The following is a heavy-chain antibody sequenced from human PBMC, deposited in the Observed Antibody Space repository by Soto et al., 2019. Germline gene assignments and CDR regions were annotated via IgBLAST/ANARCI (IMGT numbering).Heavy chain of an antibody. CDR1: GGTFSSYA. Sequence: RASVKVSCKASGGTFSSYAISWVRQAPGQGLEWMGGIIPIFGTANYAQKFQGRVTITADESTSTAYMELSSLRSEDTAVYYCAREEMATTHDAFDIWGQGTMVTVSS. CDR2: IIPIFGTA. D-gene: IGHD5-12*01. V-gene: IGHV1-69*13. J-gene: IGHJ3*02. CDR3: AREEMATTHDAFDI.